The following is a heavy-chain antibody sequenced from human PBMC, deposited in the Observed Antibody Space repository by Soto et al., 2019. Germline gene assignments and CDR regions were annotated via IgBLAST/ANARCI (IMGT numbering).Heavy chain of an antibody. V-gene: IGHV1-2*02. CDR2: IKSNSGVT. J-gene: IGHJ6*02. CDR1: KYSIIDYY. D-gene: IGHD1-1*01. Sequence: QVQLVQSGAEVRKPGASVQVSCKASKYSIIDYYIHWVRQAPGQGLEWMGWIKSNSGVTKYAQQLQGRVTMTRDASISTAYMELSRLTSDDTAVYYCAREDYNWNDYYYYGMDVWGQGTTVIVSS. CDR3: AREDYNWNDYYYYGMDV.